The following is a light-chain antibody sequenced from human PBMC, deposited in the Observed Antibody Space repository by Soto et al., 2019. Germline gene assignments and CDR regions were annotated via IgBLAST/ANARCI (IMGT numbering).Light chain of an antibody. V-gene: IGLV2-23*02. J-gene: IGLJ1*01. CDR3: CSYASSATYV. Sequence: QSVLTQPASVSGSPGQSITISCTGSSSDVGTYNLVSWYQQHPGKAPQVMIYEVNKRPSGVSDRFSGSKSANTASLTISGLQAEDEADYYCCSYASSATYVFGTGTKLTVL. CDR2: EVN. CDR1: SSDVGTYNL.